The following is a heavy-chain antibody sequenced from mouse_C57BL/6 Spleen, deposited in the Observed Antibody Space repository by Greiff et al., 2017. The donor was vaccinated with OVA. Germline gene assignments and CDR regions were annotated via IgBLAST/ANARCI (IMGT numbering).Heavy chain of an antibody. J-gene: IGHJ3*01. D-gene: IGHD2-5*01. CDR3: ARSDYSTAWFAY. CDR1: GYTFTSYG. Sequence: VQLQESGAELARPGASVKLSCKASGYTFTSYGISWVKQRTGQGLEWIGEIYPRSGNTYYNEKFKGKATLTADKSSSTAYMELRSLTSEDSAVYFCARSDYSTAWFAYWGQGTLVTVSA. CDR2: IYPRSGNT. V-gene: IGHV1-81*01.